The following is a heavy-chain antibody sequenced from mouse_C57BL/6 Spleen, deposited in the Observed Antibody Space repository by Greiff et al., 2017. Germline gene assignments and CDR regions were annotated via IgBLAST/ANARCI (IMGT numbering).Heavy chain of an antibody. CDR1: GYTFTGYW. J-gene: IGHJ4*01. D-gene: IGHD4-1*01. CDR2: IDPSDSET. CDR3: ARSLTGTRAMDY. V-gene: IGHV1-52*01. Sequence: VQLQQPGAELVRPGSSVKLSCKASGYTFTGYWMHWVKQRPIQGLEWIGNIDPSDSETHYNQKFKDKATLTVDKSSSTAYMQLSSLTSEDSAVYYCARSLTGTRAMDYWGQGTAVTAYS.